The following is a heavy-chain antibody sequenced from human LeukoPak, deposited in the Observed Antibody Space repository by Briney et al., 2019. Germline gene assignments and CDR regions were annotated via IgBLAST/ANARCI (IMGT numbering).Heavy chain of an antibody. Sequence: SVKVSCTASGGTFSSYTISWVRQAPGHGLEWMGRIIPIIGIANYAQKFQGRVTITADKSTSTAYMELSGLRSEDTAVFYCARGNWNAYSSGYFDYWGQGTLVTVSS. D-gene: IGHD6-19*01. CDR1: GGTFSSYT. CDR2: IIPIIGIA. J-gene: IGHJ4*02. CDR3: ARGNWNAYSSGYFDY. V-gene: IGHV1-69*02.